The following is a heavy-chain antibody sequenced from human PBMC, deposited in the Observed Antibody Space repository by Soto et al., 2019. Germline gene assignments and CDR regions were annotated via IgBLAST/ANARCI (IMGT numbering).Heavy chain of an antibody. CDR1: GGSITTYQ. V-gene: IGHV4-59*01. D-gene: IGHD4-17*01. J-gene: IGHJ4*02. CDR2: YSGFT. Sequence: QVQLQESGPGLVKPSETLSLTCTVSGGSITTYQWSWIRQPPGKGLEWIGGYSGFTNYNPSLESRATTSVDRSKNQFSLKLRSVTAADTAVYYCARDYGDYSFFFDYWGQGTLVTVSS. CDR3: ARDYGDYSFFFDY.